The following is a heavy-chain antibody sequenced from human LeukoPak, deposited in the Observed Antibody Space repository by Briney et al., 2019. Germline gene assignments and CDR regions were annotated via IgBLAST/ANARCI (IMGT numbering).Heavy chain of an antibody. CDR1: GYSFSSHG. J-gene: IGHJ4*02. D-gene: IGHD2-2*01. CDR3: ARDGGYCSSTSCYGFY. CDR2: ISAYNGNT. V-gene: IGHV1-18*01. Sequence: ASVKVSCKASGYSFSSHGISWVRQAPGQGLEWMGWISAYNGNTNYAQKLQGRVTMTTDTSTSTAYMELRSLRSDDTAVYYCARDGGYCSSTSCYGFYWGQGTLVTVSS.